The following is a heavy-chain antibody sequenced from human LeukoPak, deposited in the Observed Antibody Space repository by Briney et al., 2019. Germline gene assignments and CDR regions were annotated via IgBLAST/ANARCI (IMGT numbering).Heavy chain of an antibody. Sequence: ASVKASCKASGDTFTSYYIHWVRQAPGQGLEWMGIINPSGGSTNYPQKFQGRVTMTRDTSTSTVYMELSSLRSEDTAVYYCARVMYYYYNMDVWGKGTTVTVSS. CDR2: INPSGGST. CDR3: ARVMYYYYNMDV. D-gene: IGHD2-8*01. V-gene: IGHV1-46*01. CDR1: GDTFTSYY. J-gene: IGHJ6*03.